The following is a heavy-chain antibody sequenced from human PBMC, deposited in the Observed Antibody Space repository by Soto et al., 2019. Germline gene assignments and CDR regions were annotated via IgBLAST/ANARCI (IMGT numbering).Heavy chain of an antibody. J-gene: IGHJ5*02. CDR3: ARVAAAAGTSLIFGGWFDP. D-gene: IGHD6-13*01. CDR2: INHSGST. Sequence: SETLSLTCAVYGGSFSGYYWSWIRQPPGKGLEWIGEINHSGSTNYNPSLKSRVTISVDTSKNQFSLKLSSVTAADTAVYYCARVAAAAGTSLIFGGWFDPWGQGTLVTVSS. CDR1: GGSFSGYY. V-gene: IGHV4-34*01.